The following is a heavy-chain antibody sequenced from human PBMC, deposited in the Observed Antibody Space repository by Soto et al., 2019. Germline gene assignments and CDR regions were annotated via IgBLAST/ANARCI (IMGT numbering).Heavy chain of an antibody. CDR2: IIPIFGTA. V-gene: IGHV1-69*01. J-gene: IGHJ6*02. CDR3: ARDPHLITMVRGVFYGMDV. Sequence: QVQLVQSGAEVKKPGSSVKVSCKASGGTFSSYAISWVRQAPGQGLEWMGGIIPIFGTANYAQKFQGRVTITADESTSTAYMELSSLRSEDTAVYYCARDPHLITMVRGVFYGMDVWGQGTTVTVSS. CDR1: GGTFSSYA. D-gene: IGHD3-10*01.